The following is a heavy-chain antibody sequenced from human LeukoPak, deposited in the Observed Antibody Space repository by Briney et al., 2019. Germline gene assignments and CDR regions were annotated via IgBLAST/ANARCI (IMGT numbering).Heavy chain of an antibody. D-gene: IGHD2-15*01. Sequence: ASVKVSCKASGYTFTSYYMHWVRQAPGQGLEWMGIINPSGGSTSYAQKFQGRVTTTRDTSTSTVYMELSSLRSEDTAVYYCARGARVLKYCSGGSCYESNWFDPWGQGTLVTVSS. CDR3: ARGARVLKYCSGGSCYESNWFDP. V-gene: IGHV1-46*01. CDR1: GYTFTSYY. CDR2: INPSGGST. J-gene: IGHJ5*02.